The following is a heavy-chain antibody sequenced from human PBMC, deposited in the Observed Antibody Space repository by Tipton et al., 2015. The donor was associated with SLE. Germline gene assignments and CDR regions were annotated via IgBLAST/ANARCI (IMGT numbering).Heavy chain of an antibody. J-gene: IGHJ4*02. Sequence: RSLRLSCVVSGFTFVDYAMHWVRQSPGKGLEWVASISWNSANIAYGDSVKGRFIISRDNARNSLYLQMNSLREEDTASYYCAKDMTFDVLAGFLDYWGQGSLVTVSS. V-gene: IGHV3-9*01. D-gene: IGHD3-9*01. CDR3: AKDMTFDVLAGFLDY. CDR2: ISWNSANI. CDR1: GFTFVDYA.